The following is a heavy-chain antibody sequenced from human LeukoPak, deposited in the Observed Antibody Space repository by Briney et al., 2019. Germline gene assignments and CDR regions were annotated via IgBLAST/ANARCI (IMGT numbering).Heavy chain of an antibody. CDR1: GSIFTSYC. J-gene: IGHJ2*01. D-gene: IGHD3-22*01. V-gene: IGHV5-51*01. CDR2: IYPGDSDT. Sequence: GESLKISCKGSGSIFTSYCIGWVRQMPGKGLEWMGIIYPGDSDTRYSPSFQGQVTISADKSISTAYLQWSSLKASDTAMYYCARSLDVVVIRDWYFDLWGRGTLVTVSS. CDR3: ARSLDVVVIRDWYFDL.